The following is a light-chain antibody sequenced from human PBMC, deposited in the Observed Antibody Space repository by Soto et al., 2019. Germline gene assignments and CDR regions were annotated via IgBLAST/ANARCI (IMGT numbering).Light chain of an antibody. V-gene: IGKV1-27*01. CDR2: AAS. CDR1: QGISNY. CDR3: QKYNSAPWT. J-gene: IGKJ1*01. Sequence: DIQMTQSPSSLSASVGDRVTITCRASQGISNYLAWYQQKPGKVPKLLIYAASTLQSGVTSRFSGSGSGTDFTLTISSLQPEDVATYDCQKYNSAPWTFSQGNKVEIK.